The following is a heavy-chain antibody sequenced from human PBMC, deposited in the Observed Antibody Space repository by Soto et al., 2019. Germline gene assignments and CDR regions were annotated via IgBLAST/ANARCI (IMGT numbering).Heavy chain of an antibody. CDR3: ANSPGSDFWYYYGMDV. V-gene: IGHV3-7*03. J-gene: IGHJ6*02. Sequence: GGSLRLSCAASGFTFTNYWMTWVRQAPGKGLEWVATIKRDGSDKYYVDSVKGRFTISRDNAKNSLYLQMNSLRVEDTAVYYCANSPGSDFWYYYGMDVWGQGTTVTVSS. D-gene: IGHD2-21*02. CDR1: GFTFTNYW. CDR2: IKRDGSDK.